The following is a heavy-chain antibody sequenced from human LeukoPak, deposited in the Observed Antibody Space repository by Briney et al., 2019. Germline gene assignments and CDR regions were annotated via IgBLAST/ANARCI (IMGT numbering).Heavy chain of an antibody. CDR1: GYTFISYG. CDR3: VRDFNYAPDF. V-gene: IGHV1-18*01. Sequence: SVKVSCKASGYTFISYGISWVRQAPGQGLEWMGWISVYDGNTYFAQKFEGRVSMTADTATGAAYMELRSLRSDDTAVYYCVRDFNYAPDFWGQGTLVTVSS. CDR2: ISVYDGNT. D-gene: IGHD4-11*01. J-gene: IGHJ4*02.